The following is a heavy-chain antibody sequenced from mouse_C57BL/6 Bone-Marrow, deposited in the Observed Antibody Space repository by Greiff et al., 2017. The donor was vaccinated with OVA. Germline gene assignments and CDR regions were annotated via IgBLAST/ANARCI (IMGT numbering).Heavy chain of an antibody. V-gene: IGHV1-9*01. CDR3: ARKDYGSSYYWYFDV. D-gene: IGHD1-1*01. CDR2: ILPGSGST. J-gene: IGHJ1*03. CDR1: GYTFTSYW. Sequence: QVQLQQPGAELVKPGASVKMSCKASGYTFTSYWIEWVKQRPGHGLEWIGEILPGSGSTNYNEKFKGKATFTAGTSSNTAYMQLSSLTTEDSAIYYCARKDYGSSYYWYFDVWGTGTTVTVSS.